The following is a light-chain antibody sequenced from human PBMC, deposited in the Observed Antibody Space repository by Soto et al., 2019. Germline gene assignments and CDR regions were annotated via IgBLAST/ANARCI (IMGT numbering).Light chain of an antibody. J-gene: IGKJ1*01. CDR3: QQYGTLPWT. CDR1: QSVSKTY. CDR2: GVS. V-gene: IGKV3-20*01. Sequence: EIVLTQSPGTLSLSPGERATLSCRASQSVSKTYFAWYQQKPGQAPRLLMFGVSSRASGIPDRFSGSGSKTDFTLTISRLEPGDSAVYYCQQYGTLPWTFGQGNKVEIK.